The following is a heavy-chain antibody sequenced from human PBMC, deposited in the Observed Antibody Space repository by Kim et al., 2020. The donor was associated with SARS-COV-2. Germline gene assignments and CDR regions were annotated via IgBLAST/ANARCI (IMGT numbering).Heavy chain of an antibody. Sequence: SETLSLTCSVSGYSISSSYWTWIRQSPGKVLEWLGHLYYSGTVTIKQSPYLQSRVSFSVDPSRNQFSLKLTSVTAPDTAVYSCSRNQPGPLTNHAHDV. J-gene: IGHJ3*01. CDR2: LYYSGTVTI. CDR1: GYSISSSY. V-gene: IGHV4-59*08. CDR3: SRNQPGPLTNHAHDV.